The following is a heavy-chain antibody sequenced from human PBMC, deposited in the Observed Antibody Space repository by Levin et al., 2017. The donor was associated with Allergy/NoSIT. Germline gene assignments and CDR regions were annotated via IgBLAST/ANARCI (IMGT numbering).Heavy chain of an antibody. CDR1: GFTFSSYS. J-gene: IGHJ4*02. Sequence: GGSLRLSCAASGFTFSSYSMNWVRQAPGKGLEWVSYISSSSSTIYYADSVKGRFTISRDNAKNSLYLQMNSLRAEDTAVYYCARGPIINAYYFDYWGQGTLVTVSS. V-gene: IGHV3-48*01. D-gene: IGHD3-10*01. CDR2: ISSSSSTI. CDR3: ARGPIINAYYFDY.